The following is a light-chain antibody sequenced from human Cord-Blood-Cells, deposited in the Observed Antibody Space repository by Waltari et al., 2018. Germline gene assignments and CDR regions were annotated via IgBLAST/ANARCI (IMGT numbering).Light chain of an antibody. J-gene: IGKJ1*01. CDR1: QSVSSSY. Sequence: EIVLTQSPGTLSLSPGERATLSCRASQSVSSSYLAWYQQKPGQAPRLLIYGASSRATGIPDMFSGSGSGTDFTLTISRLEPEDFAVYYCQQYGSSTGTVGQGTKVEIK. V-gene: IGKV3-20*01. CDR3: QQYGSSTGT. CDR2: GAS.